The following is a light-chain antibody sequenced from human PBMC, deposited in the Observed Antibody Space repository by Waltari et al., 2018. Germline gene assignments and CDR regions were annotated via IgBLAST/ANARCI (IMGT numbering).Light chain of an antibody. CDR3: QQYSSSVMYT. J-gene: IGKJ2*01. V-gene: IGKV3-20*01. Sequence: RARERDGNNFLAWYHQRPGQTPRLLIYGASSSATGIPDRFSCSGSGTDFILVISRLEPEDSGVYFCQQYSSSVMYTFGQGTKLEI. CDR2: GAS. CDR1: ERDGNNF.